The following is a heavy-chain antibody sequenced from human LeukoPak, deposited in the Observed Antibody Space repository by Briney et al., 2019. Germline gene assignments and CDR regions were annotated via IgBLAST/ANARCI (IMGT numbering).Heavy chain of an antibody. Sequence: PGGSLRLSCAASGFTFSSYGMHWVRQAPGKGLEWVAVISYDGSNKYYADSVKGRFTISRDNSKNTLYLQMNSLRAEDTAVYYCAKFSSGWYYFDYWAREPWSPSPQ. CDR1: GFTFSSYG. CDR2: ISYDGSNK. J-gene: IGHJ4*02. CDR3: AKFSSGWYYFDY. D-gene: IGHD6-19*01. V-gene: IGHV3-30*18.